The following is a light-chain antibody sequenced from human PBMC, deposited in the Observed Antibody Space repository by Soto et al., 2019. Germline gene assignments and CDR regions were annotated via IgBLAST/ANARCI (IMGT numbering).Light chain of an antibody. Sequence: QSVLTQPASVSGSPGQSITISCTGSSRDVGSYDLVSWYQQHPGKAPKLMIYAVSERPSGVSDRFSGSKSGDTASLTISGLQAEDEADYYCCSYAGTSTFVIFGGGTKVTVL. V-gene: IGLV2-23*02. CDR2: AVS. CDR3: CSYAGTSTFVI. CDR1: SRDVGSYDL. J-gene: IGLJ2*01.